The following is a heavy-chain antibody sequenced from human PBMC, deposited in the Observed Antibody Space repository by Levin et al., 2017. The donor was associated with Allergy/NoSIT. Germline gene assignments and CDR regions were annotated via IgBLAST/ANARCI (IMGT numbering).Heavy chain of an antibody. J-gene: IGHJ6*03. CDR1: GGSFSGYY. V-gene: IGHV4-34*01. CDR3: ARVRNYDFWSGSYYYYMDG. D-gene: IGHD3-3*01. CDR2: INHSGST. Sequence: SETLSLTCAVYGGSFSGYYWSWIRQPPGKGLEWIGEINHSGSTNYNPSLKSRVTISVDTSKNQFSLKLSSVTAADTAVYYCARVRNYDFWSGSYYYYMDGWGKGTTVTVSS.